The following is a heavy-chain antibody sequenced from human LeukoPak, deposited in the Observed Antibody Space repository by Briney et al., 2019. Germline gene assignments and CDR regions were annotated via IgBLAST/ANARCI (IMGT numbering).Heavy chain of an antibody. Sequence: KPSETLSLTCAASNGSFSLYYWAWIRQPPGKGLEWIGEIDHSGDTNYNPSLQSRLTMSVDTSKKQFSLRLNSVTAADTAVYFCARGPPDGYSYGPFEYWGQGVLVTVSS. CDR2: IDHSGDT. CDR1: NGSFSLYY. V-gene: IGHV4-34*01. J-gene: IGHJ4*02. D-gene: IGHD5-18*01. CDR3: ARGPPDGYSYGPFEY.